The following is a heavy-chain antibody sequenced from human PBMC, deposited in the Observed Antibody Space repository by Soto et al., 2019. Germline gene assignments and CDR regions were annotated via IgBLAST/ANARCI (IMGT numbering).Heavy chain of an antibody. CDR2: ISSSSSYI. D-gene: IGHD5-18*01. V-gene: IGHV3-21*01. CDR3: ARGTRGTAMASGY. CDR1: GFTFSSYS. J-gene: IGHJ4*02. Sequence: EVQLVESGGGLVKPGGSLRLSCAASGFTFSSYSMNWVRQAPGKGLEWVSSISSSSSYIYYADSVKGRFTISRDNAKNSLYLQMNSLRAEDTAVYYSARGTRGTAMASGYWGQGTLVTVSS.